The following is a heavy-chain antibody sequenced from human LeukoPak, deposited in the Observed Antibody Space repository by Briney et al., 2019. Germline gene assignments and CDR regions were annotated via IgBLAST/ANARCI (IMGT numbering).Heavy chain of an antibody. CDR1: GFTFSSYG. CDR2: ISYDGSNK. V-gene: IGHV3-30*18. D-gene: IGHD4-23*01. Sequence: GGSLRLSCAASGFTFSSYGMHWVRQAPGKGLEWVAVISYDGSNKYYADSVKGRFTIPRDNSKNTLYLQMNSLRAEDTAVYYCAKAPYRRWGDRYYYFDYWGQGTLVTVSS. J-gene: IGHJ4*02. CDR3: AKAPYRRWGDRYYYFDY.